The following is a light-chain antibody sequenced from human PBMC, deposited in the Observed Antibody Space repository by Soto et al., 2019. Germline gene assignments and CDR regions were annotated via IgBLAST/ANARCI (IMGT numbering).Light chain of an antibody. CDR2: GAS. J-gene: IGKJ1*01. CDR3: QQYDTSPRT. CDR1: QSVGSNF. V-gene: IGKV3-20*01. Sequence: EIVLTQSPGTLSLSAGDGATLSCRASQSVGSNFLAWYHHRPGRAPRLLIYGASRRATGIPDRFSGSGSGTDFTLTISRLEPEDFAVYYCQQYDTSPRTFGQGTKVDIK.